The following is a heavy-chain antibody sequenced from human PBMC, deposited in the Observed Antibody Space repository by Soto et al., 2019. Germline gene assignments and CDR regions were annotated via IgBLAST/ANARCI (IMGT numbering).Heavy chain of an antibody. D-gene: IGHD3-22*01. Sequence: EVQLVESGGGLVQPGGSLRLSCAASGFTFSSYSMNWVRQAPGKGLEWVSYISSSRSTIYYADSVKGRFTISRDNAKNSLYLQMNSLRDEDTAVYYCASLLKSIPEYYYDSSLGGPDYYYYYGMDVWGQGTTVTVSS. CDR1: GFTFSSYS. J-gene: IGHJ6*02. CDR2: ISSSRSTI. CDR3: ASLLKSIPEYYYDSSLGGPDYYYYYGMDV. V-gene: IGHV3-48*02.